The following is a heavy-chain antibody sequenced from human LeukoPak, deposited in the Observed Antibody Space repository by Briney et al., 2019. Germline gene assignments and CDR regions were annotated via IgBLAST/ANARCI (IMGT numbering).Heavy chain of an antibody. CDR1: GYTFTSYG. Sequence: APVKVSCKASGYTFTSYGISWVRQAPGQGLEWMGWISAYNGNTNYAQKLQGRVTMTTDTSTSTVYMELSSLRSEDTAVYYCARIFYYDSCYWGQGTLVTVSS. D-gene: IGHD3-22*01. CDR3: ARIFYYDSCY. CDR2: ISAYNGNT. J-gene: IGHJ4*02. V-gene: IGHV1-18*01.